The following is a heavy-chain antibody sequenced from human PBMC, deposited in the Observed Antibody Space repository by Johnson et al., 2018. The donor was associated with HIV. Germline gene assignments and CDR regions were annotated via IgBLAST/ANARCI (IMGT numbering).Heavy chain of an antibody. D-gene: IGHD6-13*01. CDR2: ISSSGSTI. Sequence: VESGGGLVKPGGSLRLSCAAFGFTFFDYYLSWIRQAPGKGLEWVSYISSSGSTIYYADYVKGRFTISRDNSKNTLYLQMNSLRAEDTAVYYCAREWIGHSSSWFRYAFDIWGQGTMVTVSS. CDR3: AREWIGHSSSWFRYAFDI. V-gene: IGHV3-11*04. CDR1: GFTFFDYY. J-gene: IGHJ3*02.